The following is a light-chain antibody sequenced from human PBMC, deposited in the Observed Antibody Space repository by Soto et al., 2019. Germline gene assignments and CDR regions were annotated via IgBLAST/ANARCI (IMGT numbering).Light chain of an antibody. Sequence: EIVMTQSPATLSVSPVERATLSCSASQSVSTNLAWYQQRPGQAPRLLIYGASTRATGIPSRFSGSGSGTDFTLTISSLQSEDFAVYYCQQYNNWPRTFGRGTKVDIK. CDR2: GAS. CDR1: QSVSTN. CDR3: QQYNNWPRT. V-gene: IGKV3-15*01. J-gene: IGKJ1*01.